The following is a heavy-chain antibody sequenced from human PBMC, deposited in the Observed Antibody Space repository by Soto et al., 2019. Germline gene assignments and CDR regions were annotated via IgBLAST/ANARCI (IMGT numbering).Heavy chain of an antibody. J-gene: IGHJ4*02. CDR2: MYYTGKT. CDR1: GTTISSGDHY. D-gene: IGHD3-16*01. CDR3: SRVDGVGDYFVF. V-gene: IGHV4-30-4*01. Sequence: QVQLQESGPGLVKPSQTLSLTCTVSGTTISSGDHYWSWIRQAPGKGLEWIGYMYYTGKTYYNTSLHRPVTLFVGRSKNRFFVQLIPVSAAHVAVYFSSRVDGVGDYFVFRGRGTLVSVSS.